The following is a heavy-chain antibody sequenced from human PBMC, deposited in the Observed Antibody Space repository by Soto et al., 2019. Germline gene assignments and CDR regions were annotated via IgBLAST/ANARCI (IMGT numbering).Heavy chain of an antibody. CDR3: ARAGIVVVPAAYYYYGMDV. D-gene: IGHD2-2*01. Sequence: GASVKVSCKASGYTFTSYAMHWVRQAPGQRLEWMGWINAGNGNTKYSQKFQGRVTITRDTSASTACMELSSLRSEDTAVYYCARAGIVVVPAAYYYYGMDVWGQGTTVTVSS. J-gene: IGHJ6*02. V-gene: IGHV1-3*01. CDR1: GYTFTSYA. CDR2: INAGNGNT.